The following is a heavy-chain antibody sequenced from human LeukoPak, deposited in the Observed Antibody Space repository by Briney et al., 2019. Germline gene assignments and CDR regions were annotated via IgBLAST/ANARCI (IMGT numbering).Heavy chain of an antibody. V-gene: IGHV4-59*01. Sequence: SETLSLTCADSGGSIGSYYWSWIRQPPGKGLEWIAYMHYSGSSNYNPSLKSRITTSVDTSKNQLSLKLSSVTAADTAVYYCARSGPAASTAGLFDYWGQGTLVTVSS. CDR3: ARSGPAASTAGLFDY. CDR2: MHYSGSS. D-gene: IGHD6-13*01. CDR1: GGSIGSYY. J-gene: IGHJ4*02.